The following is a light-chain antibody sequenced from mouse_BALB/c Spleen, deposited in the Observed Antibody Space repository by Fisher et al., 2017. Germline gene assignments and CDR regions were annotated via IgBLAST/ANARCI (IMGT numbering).Light chain of an antibody. V-gene: IGKV4-70*01. J-gene: IGKJ1*01. CDR3: HQRSGYWT. Sequence: IVLTQTPAIMSASLGEEITLTCSASSSVSYMHWYQQKSGTSPKRWIYDTSKLASGVPARFSGSGSGTSYSLTISSMEAEDAATYYCHQRSGYWTFGGGTKLEIK. CDR2: DTS. CDR1: SSVSY.